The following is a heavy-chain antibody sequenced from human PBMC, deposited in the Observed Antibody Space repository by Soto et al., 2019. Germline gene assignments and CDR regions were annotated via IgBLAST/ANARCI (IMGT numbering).Heavy chain of an antibody. D-gene: IGHD1-26*01. Sequence: QVQLQESGPGLVKPSETLSLTCTVSGGSISTYYWSWIRQPPGKGLELIGNIYFSGSTNFNPSLNSRVTISVGTSKNPFSLKLSSVTAADTAMYYGARHKDSGTYYPLDYWGQGTLVTVSS. J-gene: IGHJ4*02. CDR2: IYFSGST. CDR3: ARHKDSGTYYPLDY. CDR1: GGSISTYY. V-gene: IGHV4-59*01.